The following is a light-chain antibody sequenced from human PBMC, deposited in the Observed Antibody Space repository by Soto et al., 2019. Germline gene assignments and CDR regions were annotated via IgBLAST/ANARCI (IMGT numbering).Light chain of an antibody. V-gene: IGLV1-40*01. CDR3: QSYDGSLSGLYV. CDR2: GNS. CDR1: SSNIGAGYD. Sequence: QSLLTQPASVSGAPGRMVTISCPGSSSNIGAGYDVHWYQQLPGTAPKLLIYGNSNRPSGVPDRFSGSKSGTSASLAITGLQAEDEADYYCQSYDGSLSGLYVFGTGTKVTVL. J-gene: IGLJ1*01.